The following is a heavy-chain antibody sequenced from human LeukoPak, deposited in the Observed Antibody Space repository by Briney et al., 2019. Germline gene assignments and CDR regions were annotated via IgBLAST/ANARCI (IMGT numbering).Heavy chain of an antibody. D-gene: IGHD3-16*01. J-gene: IGHJ4*02. Sequence: WASVKVSCKASGGTFSSYAISWVRQAPGQGLEWMGRIIPILGIANYAQKFQGRVTITADKSTSTAYMELSSLRSEDTAVYYCARFPRGIMIGEKFDYWGQGTLVTVSS. CDR3: ARFPRGIMIGEKFDY. V-gene: IGHV1-69*04. CDR2: IIPILGIA. CDR1: GGTFSSYA.